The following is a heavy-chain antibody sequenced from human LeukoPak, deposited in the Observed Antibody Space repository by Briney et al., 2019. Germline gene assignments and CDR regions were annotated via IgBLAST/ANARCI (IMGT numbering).Heavy chain of an antibody. CDR2: IRGSGGIT. J-gene: IGHJ4*02. V-gene: IGHV3-23*01. Sequence: GGSLKLSCAASGFTFSDYAMSWVRQAPGKGLEWVSAIRGSGGITYYADSVKGRFTISRDNSKNTLYLQMNSLRAEDTAVYYCAKRGTRLFDYWGQGILVTVSS. CDR3: AKRGTRLFDY. CDR1: GFTFSDYA.